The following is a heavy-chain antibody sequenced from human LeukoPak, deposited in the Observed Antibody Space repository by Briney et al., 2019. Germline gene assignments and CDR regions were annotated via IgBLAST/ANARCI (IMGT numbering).Heavy chain of an antibody. J-gene: IGHJ4*02. D-gene: IGHD1-26*01. CDR3: SRESGAFCPFGY. CDR2: IYTSGST. V-gene: IGHV4-4*07. Sequence: SETLSLTCTVSGGSVTTYYWSWIQQPARKRLEWIGRIYTSGSTNYNPSLESRVTISADTSKNQFSLKMTSVTAADTAVYYCSRESGAFCPFGYWGQGTLVIVPP. CDR1: GGSVTTYY.